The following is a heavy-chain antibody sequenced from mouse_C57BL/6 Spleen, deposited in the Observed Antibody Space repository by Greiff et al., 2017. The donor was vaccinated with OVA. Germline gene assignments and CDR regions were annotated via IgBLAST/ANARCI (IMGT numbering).Heavy chain of an antibody. CDR3: ARAHDASNAMDY. D-gene: IGHD2-3*01. V-gene: IGHV5-16*01. CDR1: GFTFSDYY. J-gene: IGHJ4*01. Sequence: EVQLVESEGGLVQPGSSMKLSCTASGFTFSDYYMAWVRQVPEKGLEWVANINYDGSSTYYLDSLKSRFIISRDNAKNILYLQMSSLKSEDTATYYCARAHDASNAMDYWGQGTSVTVSS. CDR2: INYDGSST.